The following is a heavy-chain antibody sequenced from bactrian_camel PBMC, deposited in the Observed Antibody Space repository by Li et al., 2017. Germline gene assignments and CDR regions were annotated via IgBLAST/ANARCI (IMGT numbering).Heavy chain of an antibody. CDR2: IYSDGSNT. CDR1: GFTFSKYS. V-gene: IGHV3-2*01. J-gene: IGHJ6*01. CDR3: ATRAYCSGGYCSGLSFGY. D-gene: IGHD2*01. Sequence: HVQLVESGGGLVQPGGSLRLSCAASGFTFSKYSMSWVRQAPGKGLEWVSSIYSDGSNTYYADSVKGRFTISRDNAKNTMYLQMNSLKSEDTALYYCATRAYCSGGYCSGLSFGYWGQGTQVTVS.